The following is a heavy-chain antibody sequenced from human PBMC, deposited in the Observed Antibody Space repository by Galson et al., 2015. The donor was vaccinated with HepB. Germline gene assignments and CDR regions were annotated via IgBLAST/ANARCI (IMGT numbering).Heavy chain of an antibody. D-gene: IGHD3-10*01. J-gene: IGHJ4*02. CDR1: GYTFTSSG. CDR3: ARDRVSFHMVRGVLGIDY. Sequence: SVKVYCKASGYTFTSSGISWVRQAPGQGLEWMGWISAYNGNTNYAQKLQGRVTMTTDTSTSTAYMELRSLRSDDTAVYYCARDRVSFHMVRGVLGIDYWGQGALVTVSS. V-gene: IGHV1-18*04. CDR2: ISAYNGNT.